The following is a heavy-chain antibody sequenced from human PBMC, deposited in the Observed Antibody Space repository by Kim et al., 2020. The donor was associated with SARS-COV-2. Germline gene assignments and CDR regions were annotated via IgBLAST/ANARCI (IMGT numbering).Heavy chain of an antibody. J-gene: IGHJ6*02. CDR1: GFNFRDYA. CDR2: ISWKSSSI. V-gene: IGHV3-9*01. CDR3: AKSQDGYYSYGMDV. Sequence: GGSLRLSCVASGFNFRDYAMHWVRQAPGKGLEWVASISWKSSSIGYADSVKGRFSISRDNAKNSLYLQMNSLRREDTALYYCAKSQDGYYSYGMDVWGPG.